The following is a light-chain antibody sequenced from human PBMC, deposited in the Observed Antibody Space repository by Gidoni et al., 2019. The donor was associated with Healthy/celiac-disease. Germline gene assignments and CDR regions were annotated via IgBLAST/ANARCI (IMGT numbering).Light chain of an antibody. J-gene: IGLJ1*01. V-gene: IGLV1-44*01. CDR1: SSN. Sequence: QSVLPQRPSATWTPGQRVTISCSGISSNIYSNNQRPSRVPDRFSGSQSGTSASMAIRGLQSEDEADDYCAAGDDSLNGYVFGTGTKVTVL. CDR2: SNN. CDR3: AAGDDSLNGYV.